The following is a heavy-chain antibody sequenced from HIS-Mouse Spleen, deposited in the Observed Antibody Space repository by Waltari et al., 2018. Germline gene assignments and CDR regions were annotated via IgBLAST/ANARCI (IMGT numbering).Heavy chain of an antibody. D-gene: IGHD6-19*01. V-gene: IGHV2-70*15. CDR1: GFPPSTTGWC. Sequence: QVPLREFGPALVKPQQTSTSPSPSPGFPPSTTGWCVSWIRQPPGKALQWLARIDWDDDKYYSTSLKTRLTISKDTSKNQVVLTMTNMDPVDTATYYCARIAEGYSSGWYAFDYWGQGTLVTVSS. CDR2: IDWDDDK. J-gene: IGHJ4*02. CDR3: ARIAEGYSSGWYAFDY.